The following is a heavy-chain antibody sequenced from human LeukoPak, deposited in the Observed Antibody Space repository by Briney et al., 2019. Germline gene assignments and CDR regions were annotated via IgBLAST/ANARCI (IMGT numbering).Heavy chain of an antibody. J-gene: IGHJ6*02. CDR2: IYYSGST. Sequence: SETLSLTCTVSGGSISSSSYYWGWIRQPPGKGLEWIGSIYYSGSTYYNPSLKSRVTISVDTSKNQFSLKLSSVTAADTAVYYCARLYSYGYVSYYYYGMDVWGQGTTVTVSS. V-gene: IGHV4-39*07. CDR1: GGSISSSSYY. CDR3: ARLYSYGYVSYYYYGMDV. D-gene: IGHD5-18*01.